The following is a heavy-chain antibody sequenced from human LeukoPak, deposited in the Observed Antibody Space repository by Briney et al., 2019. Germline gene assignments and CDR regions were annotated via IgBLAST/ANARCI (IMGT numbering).Heavy chain of an antibody. CDR3: ASLAGDI. D-gene: IGHD6-19*01. Sequence: PGGSLRLSCAASGFPVSSHYMSWVRRAPVKGLEWVSVIHSGGSTYHADSVKGRFTISRDSSKNTVYLQMNSMRVEDTAVYYCASLAGDIWGQGTMVTVSS. J-gene: IGHJ3*02. V-gene: IGHV3-66*02. CDR2: IHSGGST. CDR1: GFPVSSHY.